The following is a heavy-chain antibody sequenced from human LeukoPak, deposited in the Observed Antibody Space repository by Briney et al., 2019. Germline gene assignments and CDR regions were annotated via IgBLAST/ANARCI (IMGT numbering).Heavy chain of an antibody. D-gene: IGHD6-13*01. J-gene: IGHJ6*02. V-gene: IGHV5-10-1*01. CDR1: GYSFTSYC. Sequence: GESLRISCKGSGYSFTSYCISWVRQMPGKGLEWMGRIDPSDSYTNYSPSFQGHVTISADKSISTAYLQWSSLKASDTAMYYCASTSSSSPYYYYGMDVWGQGTTVTVSS. CDR3: ASTSSSSPYYYYGMDV. CDR2: IDPSDSYT.